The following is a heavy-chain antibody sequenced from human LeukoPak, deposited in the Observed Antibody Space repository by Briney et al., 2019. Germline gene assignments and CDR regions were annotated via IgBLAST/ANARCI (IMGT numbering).Heavy chain of an antibody. D-gene: IGHD4-11*01. CDR2: IYYSGST. Sequence: PSETLSLTCTVSGGSISSYYWSWIRQPPGKGLEWIGYIYYSGSTNYNPSLKSRVTISVDTSKNQFSLKLSSVTAADTAVYYCARRVYSNLNDAFDIWGQGTMVTVSS. V-gene: IGHV4-59*08. CDR1: GGSISSYY. J-gene: IGHJ3*02. CDR3: ARRVYSNLNDAFDI.